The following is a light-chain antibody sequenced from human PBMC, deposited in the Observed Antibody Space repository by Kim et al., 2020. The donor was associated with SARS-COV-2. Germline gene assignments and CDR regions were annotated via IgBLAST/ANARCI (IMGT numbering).Light chain of an antibody. CDR1: KLGDKF. CDR3: QAWDSSTVV. CDR2: EDT. V-gene: IGLV3-1*01. Sequence: SYELTQPPSVSVTPGQTASIDCSGDKLGDKFACWYQQKPGQSPVLVIYEDTKRPSGIPERFSGSNSGNTATLTISGTQAMDEADYYGQAWDSSTVVFGGG. J-gene: IGLJ2*01.